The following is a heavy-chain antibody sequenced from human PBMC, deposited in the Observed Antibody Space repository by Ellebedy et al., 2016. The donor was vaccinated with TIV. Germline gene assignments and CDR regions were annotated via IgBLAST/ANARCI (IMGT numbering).Heavy chain of an antibody. CDR3: ARYSYGGGPHYYMDV. Sequence: SETLSLXXTVSGGSISSYYWSWIRQPAGKGLEWIGRIYTTGNTNYSPSLKSRVTMSVDTSKKQFSLKLSSVTAADTAVYYCARYSYGGGPHYYMDVWGKGTTVTVSS. V-gene: IGHV4-4*07. D-gene: IGHD5-18*01. J-gene: IGHJ6*03. CDR2: IYTTGNT. CDR1: GGSISSYY.